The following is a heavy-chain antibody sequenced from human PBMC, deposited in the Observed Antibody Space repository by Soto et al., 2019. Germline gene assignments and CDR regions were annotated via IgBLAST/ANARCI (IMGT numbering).Heavy chain of an antibody. V-gene: IGHV1-69*01. J-gene: IGHJ5*02. D-gene: IGHD4-17*01. Sequence: QVQLVQSGAEVKKPGSSVKVSCKASGGTFSSYAISWVRQAPGQGLEWMGGIIPIFGTANYAQKFQGRVTTQADEAMRTAYMELSSLIYEDTALYYCARVCSQHYGEYSSISGWFVPWSHGTLVTVSS. CDR2: IIPIFGTA. CDR1: GGTFSSYA. CDR3: ARVCSQHYGEYSSISGWFVP.